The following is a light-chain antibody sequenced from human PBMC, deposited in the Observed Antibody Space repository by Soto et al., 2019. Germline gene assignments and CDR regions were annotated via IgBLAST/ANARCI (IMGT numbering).Light chain of an antibody. CDR3: QQYGNAPFT. V-gene: IGKV3-20*01. CDR1: QSVSSSY. J-gene: IGKJ3*01. Sequence: EIVLTQSPGTLSFSPGERATLTCRASQSVSSSYLAWIQQKPGQAPSLLIYGASSRATGIPDRFSGSGSGTDFTLTISRLEPEDFAVYYCQQYGNAPFTFGPGTKVDIK. CDR2: GAS.